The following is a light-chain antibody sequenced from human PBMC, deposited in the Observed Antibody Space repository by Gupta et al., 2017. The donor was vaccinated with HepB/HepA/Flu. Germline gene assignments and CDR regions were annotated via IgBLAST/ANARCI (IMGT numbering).Light chain of an antibody. J-gene: IGKJ2*01. V-gene: IGKV1-5*03. CDR3: QQYNSYSYT. CDR2: KAS. CDR1: QSISSW. Sequence: DIQMTQSPSTLSASVGDRVTITCLSSQSISSWLAWYQQQPGKAHKLLIYKASSLESGVPSRFSDSGSVTELTLTISSLQPDDFATYYCQQYNSYSYTFGQGTKLEIK.